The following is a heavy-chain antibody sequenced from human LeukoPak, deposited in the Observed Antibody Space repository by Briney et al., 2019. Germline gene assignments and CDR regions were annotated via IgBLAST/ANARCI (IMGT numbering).Heavy chain of an antibody. J-gene: IGHJ4*02. CDR1: GFPFSSYG. CDR2: ISHDGNNE. V-gene: IGHV3-30*18. D-gene: IGHD3-10*01. CDR3: GKEIYFDSGSYPDY. Sequence: PGRSLRLSCAASGFPFSSYGIHWVRQAPGKGLEWVGVISHDGNNEYYADSVRGRFTISRDNSKNTLYLQMNSLRAEDTAVYYYGKEIYFDSGSYPDYWGQGTLVTVSS.